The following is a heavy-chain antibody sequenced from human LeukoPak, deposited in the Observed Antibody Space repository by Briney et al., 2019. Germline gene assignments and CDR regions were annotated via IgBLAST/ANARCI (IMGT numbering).Heavy chain of an antibody. CDR3: ARDQYSSWDYDILTGNYYYYGMDV. D-gene: IGHD3-9*01. V-gene: IGHV3-21*01. Sequence: GSLRLSCAASGFTFSSYSMNWVRQAPGKGLERVSSISSSSSCIYYADSVKGRFTISRDNAKNSLYLQMNSLRAEDTAVYYCARDQYSSWDYDILTGNYYYYGMDVWGQGTTVTVSS. CDR1: GFTFSSYS. J-gene: IGHJ6*02. CDR2: ISSSSSCI.